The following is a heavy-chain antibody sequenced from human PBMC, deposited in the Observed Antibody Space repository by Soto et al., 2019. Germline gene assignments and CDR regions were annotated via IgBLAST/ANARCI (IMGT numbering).Heavy chain of an antibody. CDR2: ISGSGGSK. CDR3: AKDMAKDDSSSSGFDY. J-gene: IGHJ4*02. D-gene: IGHD6-6*01. CDR1: GFTFSSYA. V-gene: IGHV3-23*01. Sequence: GGSLRLSCAASGFTFSSYAMSWVRQAPGKGLEWVSAISGSGGSKYYADSVKGRFTISRDNSKNTLYLQMNSLRAEDTAVYSCAKDMAKDDSSSSGFDYWGQGTLVTVSS.